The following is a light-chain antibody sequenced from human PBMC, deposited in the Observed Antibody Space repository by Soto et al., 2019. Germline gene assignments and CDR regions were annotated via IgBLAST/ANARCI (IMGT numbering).Light chain of an antibody. V-gene: IGLV1-40*01. CDR2: DNS. CDR3: AAWDDSLTAVL. Sequence: QSVLTQPPSVSGAPGQRVTISCTGNSSNIGAGFDVHWYQQLPGTAPKLLIYDNSNRPSGVPDRFSGSKSDTSASLAISGLQSADEADYYCAAWDDSLTAVLFGGGTKLTVL. J-gene: IGLJ3*02. CDR1: SSNIGAGFD.